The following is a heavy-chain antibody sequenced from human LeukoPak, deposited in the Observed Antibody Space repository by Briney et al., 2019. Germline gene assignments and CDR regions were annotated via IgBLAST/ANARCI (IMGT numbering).Heavy chain of an antibody. CDR1: GFTFSSYA. V-gene: IGHV3-30-3*01. CDR2: ISYDGSNK. J-gene: IGHJ6*02. CDR3: ARRSSPMVDSSYYYYGMDV. Sequence: GRSLRLSCAASGFTFSSYAMHWVRQAPGKGLEWVAVISYDGSNKYYADSVKGRFTISRDNSKNTLYLQMNSLRAEDTAVYYCARRSSPMVDSSYYYYGMDVWGQGTTVTVSS. D-gene: IGHD2-15*01.